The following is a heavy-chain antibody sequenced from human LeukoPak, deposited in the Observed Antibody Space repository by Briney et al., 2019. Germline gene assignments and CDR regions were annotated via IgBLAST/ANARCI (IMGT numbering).Heavy chain of an antibody. V-gene: IGHV4-39*07. J-gene: IGHJ4*02. Sequence: SETLSLTCTVSGGSISSSSYYWGWIRQPPGKGLEWMGSINYSGSTYHNPSLKSRVTISVDTSKNQFSLKLSSVTAADTAVYYCAREAGYYGCFDYWGQGTLVTVSS. CDR2: INYSGST. CDR1: GGSISSSSYY. CDR3: AREAGYYGCFDY. D-gene: IGHD3-10*01.